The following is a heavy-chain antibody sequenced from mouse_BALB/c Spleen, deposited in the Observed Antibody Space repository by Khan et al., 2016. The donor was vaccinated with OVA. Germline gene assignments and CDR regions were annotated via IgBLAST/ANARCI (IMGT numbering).Heavy chain of an antibody. D-gene: IGHD2-2*01. CDR3: ARGGYGGFAY. V-gene: IGHV1-9*01. CDR2: IFPGSVST. Sequence: QVRLQQSGGDLMKPGASVKISCKATGYTFSSYWIEWVKQRPGHGLEWIGQIFPGSVSTTYNEKFKGKATFTAETSSNTAYMQLSSLTSEDSAVYYCARGGYGGFAYWGQGTLVTVAA. CDR1: GYTFSSYW. J-gene: IGHJ3*01.